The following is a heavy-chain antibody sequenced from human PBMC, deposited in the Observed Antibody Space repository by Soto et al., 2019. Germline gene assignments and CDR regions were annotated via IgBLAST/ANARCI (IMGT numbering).Heavy chain of an antibody. CDR3: ARDSSSWYSYGMDV. CDR1: GFTFSSYW. Sequence: GGSLRLSCAASGFTFSSYWMSWVRQAPGKGLEWVANIKQDGSEKYYVDSVKGRFTISRDNAKNSLYLQMNSLRAEDTAVYYCARDSSSWYSYGMDVWGQGTTVTVSS. CDR2: IKQDGSEK. D-gene: IGHD6-13*01. V-gene: IGHV3-7*03. J-gene: IGHJ6*02.